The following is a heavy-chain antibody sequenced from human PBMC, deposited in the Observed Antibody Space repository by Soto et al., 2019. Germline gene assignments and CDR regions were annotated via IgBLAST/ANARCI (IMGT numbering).Heavy chain of an antibody. CDR3: AREGSGWKSFDY. Sequence: QVQPVQSGAEVKKPGASVKVSCKGSGYTFIANYIQWARQAPGKGLEWMGGINPNSGGTTYAQKFQGRVTLTRDTSSSTAYIELSGMTSDATAVYFCAREGSGWKSFDYWGQGSLVTVPS. V-gene: IGHV1-2*02. CDR1: GYTFIANY. D-gene: IGHD6-19*01. J-gene: IGHJ4*02. CDR2: INPNSGGT.